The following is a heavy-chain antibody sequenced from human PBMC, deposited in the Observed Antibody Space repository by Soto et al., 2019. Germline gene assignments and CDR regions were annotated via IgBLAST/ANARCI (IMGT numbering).Heavy chain of an antibody. D-gene: IGHD3-9*01. V-gene: IGHV4-31*03. Sequence: PSETLSLTCTVSGGSISSGGYYWSWIRQHPGKGLEWIGYIYYSGSTYYNPSLKSRVTISVDTSKNQFSLKLSSVTAADTAVYYCARGHGLRYFDWFVGLRNPNSPSYATDVWGQGPTVTLSS. J-gene: IGHJ6*02. CDR2: IYYSGST. CDR1: GGSISSGGYY. CDR3: ARGHGLRYFDWFVGLRNPNSPSYATDV.